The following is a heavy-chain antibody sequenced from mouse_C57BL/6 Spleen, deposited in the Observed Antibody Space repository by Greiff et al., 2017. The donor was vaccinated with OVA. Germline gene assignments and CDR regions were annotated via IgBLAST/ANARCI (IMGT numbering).Heavy chain of an antibody. V-gene: IGHV5-6*02. CDR3: ARRATGVLDY. Sequence: DVKLVESGGDLVKPGGSLKLSCAASGFTFSSYGMSWVRQTPDKRLEWVATISSGGSYTYYPDSVKGRFTISRDNAKNTLYLQMSSLKSEDTAMYYCARRATGVLDYWGQGTTLTVSS. D-gene: IGHD1-1*01. J-gene: IGHJ2*01. CDR1: GFTFSSYG. CDR2: ISSGGSYT.